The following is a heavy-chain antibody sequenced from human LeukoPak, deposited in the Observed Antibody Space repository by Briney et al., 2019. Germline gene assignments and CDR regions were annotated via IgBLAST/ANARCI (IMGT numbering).Heavy chain of an antibody. J-gene: IGHJ4*02. CDR1: GFTFSSYS. V-gene: IGHV3-48*01. CDR2: ISSSSSTI. D-gene: IGHD4-17*01. CDR3: ARISDTVTTPFDY. Sequence: PGGSLRLSCAASGFTFSSYSMNWVRQAPGKGLEWGSYISSSSSTIYYADSVKGRFTISRDNAKNSLYLQMNSLRAEDTAVYYCARISDTVTTPFDYWGQGTLVTVSS.